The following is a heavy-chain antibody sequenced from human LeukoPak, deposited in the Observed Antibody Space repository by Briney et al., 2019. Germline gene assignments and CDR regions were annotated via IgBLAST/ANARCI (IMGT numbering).Heavy chain of an antibody. CDR2: ISDGSGSS. J-gene: IGHJ4*02. V-gene: IGHV3-23*01. CDR3: VRAAASTLFDY. Sequence: GGSLRLSCTASGFTFRNYVMGWVRQDPGKGLEWVSGISDGSGSSYYRDSVKGRFTLSRDNSKNTLYLQMNSLRADDTAVYYCVRAAASTLFDYWGQGTLVTVSS. CDR1: GFTFRNYV. D-gene: IGHD6-25*01.